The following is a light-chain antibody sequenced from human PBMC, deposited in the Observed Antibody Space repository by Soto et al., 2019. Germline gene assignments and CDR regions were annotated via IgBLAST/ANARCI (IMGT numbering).Light chain of an antibody. Sequence: VLTQSPGTLSLSPGERATLSCRASQSVSSTYLAWYQQKPGQAPRLLIYGASSRATGIPDRFSGSGSGTDFTLTISRLEPEDFAVYYCQQYDSSPWTFGQGTKVEI. J-gene: IGKJ1*01. CDR3: QQYDSSPWT. CDR1: QSVSSTY. V-gene: IGKV3-20*01. CDR2: GAS.